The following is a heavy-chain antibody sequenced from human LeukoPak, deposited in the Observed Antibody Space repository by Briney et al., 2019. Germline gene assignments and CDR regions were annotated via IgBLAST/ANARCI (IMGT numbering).Heavy chain of an antibody. D-gene: IGHD3-3*01. CDR2: IYYSGST. Sequence: PSETLSLTCTVSGGSISSSSYYWGWIRQPPGKGLEWIVSIYYSGSTYYNPSLKSRVTISVDTSKNQFSLKLSSVTAADTAVYYCARLYSDYDFWSGYYHNWFDPWGQGTLVTVSS. V-gene: IGHV4-39*01. J-gene: IGHJ5*02. CDR3: ARLYSDYDFWSGYYHNWFDP. CDR1: GGSISSSSYY.